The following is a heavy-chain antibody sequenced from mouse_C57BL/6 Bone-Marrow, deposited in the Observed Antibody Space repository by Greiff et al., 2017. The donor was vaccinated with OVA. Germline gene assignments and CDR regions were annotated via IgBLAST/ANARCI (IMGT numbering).Heavy chain of an antibody. Sequence: VQLQQPGAELVKPGASVKMSCKASGYTFTSYWITWVKQRPGQGLEWIGDIYPGSGSTNYNEKFKSKATLSVDTSSSTAYMQLSSLTSEDSAVYYCARNLYYYAMDYWGQGTSVTVSS. CDR3: ARNLYYYAMDY. D-gene: IGHD5-1*01. J-gene: IGHJ4*01. CDR1: GYTFTSYW. CDR2: IYPGSGST. V-gene: IGHV1-55*01.